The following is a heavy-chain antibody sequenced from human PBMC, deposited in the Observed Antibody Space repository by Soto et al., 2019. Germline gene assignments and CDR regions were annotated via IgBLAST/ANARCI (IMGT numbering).Heavy chain of an antibody. CDR3: ARARGNDWYSDY. Sequence: SCTASGFTFSEYSMSWVRQAPGKGLEWVSSITHSGTYVYYADSVKGRFTISRDSASNSLFLQMTSLRAEDTAVYHCARARGNDWYSDYWGQGTLVTVSS. J-gene: IGHJ4*02. CDR2: ITHSGTYV. D-gene: IGHD5-12*01. CDR1: GFTFSEYS. V-gene: IGHV3-21*01.